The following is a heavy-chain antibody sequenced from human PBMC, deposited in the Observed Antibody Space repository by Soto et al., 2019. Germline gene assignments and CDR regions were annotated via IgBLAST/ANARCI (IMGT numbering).Heavy chain of an antibody. J-gene: IGHJ6*02. V-gene: IGHV3-33*01. CDR2: IWYDGSNK. CDR1: GFTFSSYG. D-gene: IGHD2-21*01. Sequence: PGGSLRLSCAASGFTFSSYGIHWVRQAPCKGLEWVAVIWYDGSNKYYADSEKGRFTISRDNSKNTPYLQMNSLRTEDTGVYYCARGPGFAVVYYYGRDVWGQGTTVTFSS. CDR3: ARGPGFAVVYYYGRDV.